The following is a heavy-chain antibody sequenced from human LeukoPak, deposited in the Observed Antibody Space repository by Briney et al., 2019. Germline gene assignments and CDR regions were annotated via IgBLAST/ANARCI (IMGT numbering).Heavy chain of an antibody. V-gene: IGHV3-21*01. CDR3: ARVVVIAPYDAFDI. D-gene: IGHD2-21*01. CDR2: ISSSSSYI. CDR1: GFTFSSYS. Sequence: PGGSLRLSCAASGFTFSSYSMNWVRQAPGKGLEWVSSISSSSSYIYYADSVKGRFTISRDNAKNSLYLQMNSLRAEDTAVYYCARVVVIAPYDAFDIWGQGTVVTVSS. J-gene: IGHJ3*02.